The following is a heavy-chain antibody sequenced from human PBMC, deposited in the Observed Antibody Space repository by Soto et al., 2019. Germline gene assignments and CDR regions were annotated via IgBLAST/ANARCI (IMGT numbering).Heavy chain of an antibody. Sequence: ASETLSLTCSVSGESVSSSTYFWGWIRQPPGKGLEWIGSFYYPGTTYYNPSLKSRVTISADTSKNHFSLTLTSVTATDTAVYYGARHLPYSSSSFSSWGQGTLVTVSS. CDR1: GESVSSSTYF. CDR3: ARHLPYSSSSFSS. V-gene: IGHV4-39*01. J-gene: IGHJ5*02. CDR2: FYYPGTT. D-gene: IGHD6-6*01.